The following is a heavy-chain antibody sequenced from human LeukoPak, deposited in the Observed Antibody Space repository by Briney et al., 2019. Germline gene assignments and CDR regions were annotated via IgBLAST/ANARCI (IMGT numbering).Heavy chain of an antibody. Sequence: GGSLRLSCAASGFTFSDYYMSWIRQAPGKGLEWVSYISSSGSTIYYADSVKGRFTISRDNAKNSLYLQMNSLRAEDTAVYYCARYYSSSCYVWFDPWGQGTLVTVSS. D-gene: IGHD6-13*01. J-gene: IGHJ5*02. V-gene: IGHV3-11*01. CDR1: GFTFSDYY. CDR3: ARYYSSSCYVWFDP. CDR2: ISSSGSTI.